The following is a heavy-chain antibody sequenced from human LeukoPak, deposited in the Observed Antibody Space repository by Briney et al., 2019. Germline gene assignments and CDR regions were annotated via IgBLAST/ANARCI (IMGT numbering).Heavy chain of an antibody. CDR1: GFTFSSYW. Sequence: GGSLRLSCAASGFTFSSYWMSWVRQAPGKGLEWVSRINSDGSSTSYADSVKGRFTISRDNAKNTLYLQMNSLRAEDTAVYYCARRYCSSTSCYTSWFDPWGQGTLVTVSS. CDR2: INSDGSST. CDR3: ARRYCSSTSCYTSWFDP. V-gene: IGHV3-74*01. D-gene: IGHD2-2*02. J-gene: IGHJ5*02.